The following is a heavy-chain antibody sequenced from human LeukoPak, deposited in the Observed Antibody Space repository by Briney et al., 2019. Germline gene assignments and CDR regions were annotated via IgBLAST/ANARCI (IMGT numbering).Heavy chain of an antibody. CDR2: INPNSGGT. Sequence: ASVKVSCKASGYTFTCYYMHWVRQAPGQGLEWMGRINPNSGGTNYAQKFQGRVTMTRDTSISTAYMELSRLRSDDTAVYYCARGLGYSYGQYYFDYWGQGTLVTVSS. CDR3: ARGLGYSYGQYYFDY. D-gene: IGHD5-18*01. CDR1: GYTFTCYY. V-gene: IGHV1-2*06. J-gene: IGHJ4*02.